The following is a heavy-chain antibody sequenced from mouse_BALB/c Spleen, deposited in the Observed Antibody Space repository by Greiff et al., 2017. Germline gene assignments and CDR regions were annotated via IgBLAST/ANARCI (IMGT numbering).Heavy chain of an antibody. CDR1: GFTFSSFG. J-gene: IGHJ4*01. CDR2: ISSGSSTI. Sequence: EVQGVESGGGLVQPGGSRKLSCAASGFTFSSFGMHWVRQAPEKGLEWVAYISSGSSTIYYADTVKGRFTISRDNPKNTLFLQMTSLRSEDTAMYYCARGGYEDYYAMDYWGQGTSVTVSS. V-gene: IGHV5-17*02. D-gene: IGHD3-1*01. CDR3: ARGGYEDYYAMDY.